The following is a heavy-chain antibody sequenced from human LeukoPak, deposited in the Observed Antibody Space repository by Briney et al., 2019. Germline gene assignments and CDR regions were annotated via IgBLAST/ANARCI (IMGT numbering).Heavy chain of an antibody. CDR2: ISYDGSNK. D-gene: IGHD3-22*01. Sequence: GPSLTLSWAAVGFTLSSYGMQWGRQAPGKGVEWVEVISYDGSNKYYAASVKGRFTISRDNSKISLYLQMNSLRAEDTAVYYCATGSSGSSGYFDYWGQGTLVTVSS. J-gene: IGHJ4*02. V-gene: IGHV3-30*03. CDR1: GFTLSSYG. CDR3: ATGSSGSSGYFDY.